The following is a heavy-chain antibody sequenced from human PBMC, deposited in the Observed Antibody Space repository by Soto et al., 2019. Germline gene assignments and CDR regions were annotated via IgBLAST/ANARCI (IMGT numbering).Heavy chain of an antibody. J-gene: IGHJ4*02. V-gene: IGHV3-23*01. Sequence: EVELLESGGDLVQPGGSLRLSCAASGFTFSSYDINWVRQAPGKGLGWVSAIGIYANTYYAGSVEGRFTISRDDSKDTVYLQLNSLRVDDTDVYYCAKESTVGSTGDYFDSWGQGTLVTVSS. CDR3: AKESTVGSTGDYFDS. CDR2: IGIYANT. D-gene: IGHD1-26*01. CDR1: GFTFSSYD.